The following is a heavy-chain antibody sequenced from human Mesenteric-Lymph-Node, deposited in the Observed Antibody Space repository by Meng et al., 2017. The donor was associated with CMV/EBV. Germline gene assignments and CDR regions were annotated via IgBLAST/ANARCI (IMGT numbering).Heavy chain of an antibody. J-gene: IGHJ4*02. CDR3: ARGQAAGGYVYIDH. Sequence: GGSLRLSCAASGFTLSTYWMHWVRQTPEQGLVWVSRVYTDGTSIGYADAVKGRFTISRDNAKNTLYLQMNGLRAEDTAVYYCARGQAAGGYVYIDHWGQGTLVTVSS. CDR1: GFTLSTYW. D-gene: IGHD5-12*01. V-gene: IGHV3-74*01. CDR2: VYTDGTSI.